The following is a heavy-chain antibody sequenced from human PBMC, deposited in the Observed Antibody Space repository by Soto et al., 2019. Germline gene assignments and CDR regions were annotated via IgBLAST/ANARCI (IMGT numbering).Heavy chain of an antibody. D-gene: IGHD3-22*01. CDR2: ISGSGGST. J-gene: IGHJ4*02. V-gene: IGHV3-23*01. CDR1: GFTFSSYA. Sequence: GGALRLSCAASGFTFSSYAMSWVRQAPGKGLEWVSAISGSGGSTYYADSVKGRFTISRDNSKNTLYLQMNSLRAEDTAVYYCAKDPGYYDSSGYLALLDYWGQGTLVTVSS. CDR3: AKDPGYYDSSGYLALLDY.